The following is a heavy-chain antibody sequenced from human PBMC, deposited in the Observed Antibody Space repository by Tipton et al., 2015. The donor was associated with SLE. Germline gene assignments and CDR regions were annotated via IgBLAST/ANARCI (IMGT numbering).Heavy chain of an antibody. CDR2: ILPGGSDT. V-gene: IGHV5-51*03. Sequence: QLVQSGAEVKKPGESLKISCKSSGYDFTVFWIGWVRQMPGKGLEWMGVILPGGSDTRHSPSFEGQVTISADKSVNVAYLQWTSLKASDTAIYYCARRGGGYSDWAFDIWGQGTKVTVSS. CDR3: ARRGGGYSDWAFDI. D-gene: IGHD5-18*01. J-gene: IGHJ3*02. CDR1: GYDFTVFW.